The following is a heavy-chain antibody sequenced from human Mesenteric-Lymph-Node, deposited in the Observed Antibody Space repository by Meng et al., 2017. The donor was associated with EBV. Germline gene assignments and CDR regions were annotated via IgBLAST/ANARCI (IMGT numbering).Heavy chain of an antibody. CDR1: GGTFSSYA. Sequence: QVQLVQSGAEVEEPGSSVKVSCKASGGTFSSYAISWVRQAPGQGLEWMGGIIPIFGTANYAQKFQGRVTITADKSTSTAYMELSSLRSEDTAVYYCARDRGLERNDGIDYWGQGTLVTVSS. CDR3: ARDRGLERNDGIDY. D-gene: IGHD1-1*01. V-gene: IGHV1-69*06. J-gene: IGHJ4*02. CDR2: IIPIFGTA.